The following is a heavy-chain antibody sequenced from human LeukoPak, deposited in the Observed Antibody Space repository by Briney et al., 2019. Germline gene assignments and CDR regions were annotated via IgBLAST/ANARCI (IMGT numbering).Heavy chain of an antibody. Sequence: GGSLRLSCAASGFTFSSYAMSWVRQAPGKGLEWVSAISGSGGSTYYADFVKGRFTISRDNSKNTLYLQMNSLRAEDTAVYYCAKDGDIVVVPAAIGWHYMDVWGKGTTVTVSS. V-gene: IGHV3-23*01. CDR1: GFTFSSYA. D-gene: IGHD2-2*01. CDR3: AKDGDIVVVPAAIGWHYMDV. J-gene: IGHJ6*03. CDR2: ISGSGGST.